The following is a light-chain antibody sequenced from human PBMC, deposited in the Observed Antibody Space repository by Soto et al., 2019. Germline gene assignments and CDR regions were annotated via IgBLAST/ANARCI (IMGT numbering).Light chain of an antibody. CDR1: QSVSTN. V-gene: IGKV3-15*01. J-gene: IGKJ1*01. CDR3: QQYNHWWT. Sequence: EIVMTQSPATLSVSPGEXATLSCRASQSVSTNLVWYQQKPGQAPRLLIYGASTRATGVPGRFSGTGSGTEFTLTISSLQSEDSAVYYCQQYNHWWTFGQGTKVDIK. CDR2: GAS.